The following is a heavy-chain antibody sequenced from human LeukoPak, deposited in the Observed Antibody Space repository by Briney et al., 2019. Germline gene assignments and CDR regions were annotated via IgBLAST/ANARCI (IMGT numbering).Heavy chain of an antibody. V-gene: IGHV6-1*01. Sequence: SQTLSLTCALSGDSVSSSTAAWNWIRQSPSRGLEWLGRTYYRSKWYNDYAVSVKSRITINPDTSKNQFSLQLNSVTPDDTAVYFCARGSGYSSSWFDYWGQGSLVTVSS. D-gene: IGHD6-13*01. CDR1: GDSVSSSTAA. CDR3: ARGSGYSSSWFDY. CDR2: TYYRSKWYN. J-gene: IGHJ5*01.